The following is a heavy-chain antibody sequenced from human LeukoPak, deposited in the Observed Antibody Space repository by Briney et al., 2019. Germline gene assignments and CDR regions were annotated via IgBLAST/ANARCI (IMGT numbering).Heavy chain of an antibody. Sequence: PGGTLRLFCAASGFTFSDFYMSWIRQAPGKGLESVSYISSSVSTIYYADSVKGRFTISRDNAKNSLYLQMYSLKTEDTAVYYCTTSVRRVGGPYGMDVWGQGTTVTVSS. J-gene: IGHJ6*02. CDR2: ISSSVSTI. V-gene: IGHV3-11*01. CDR1: GFTFSDFY. CDR3: TTSVRRVGGPYGMDV. D-gene: IGHD2/OR15-2a*01.